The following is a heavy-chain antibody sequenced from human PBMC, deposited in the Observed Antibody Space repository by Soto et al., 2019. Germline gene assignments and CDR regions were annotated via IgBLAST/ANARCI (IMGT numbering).Heavy chain of an antibody. CDR1: GYSFTSYW. D-gene: IGHD4-17*01. J-gene: IGHJ6*02. Sequence: GESLKISCKGSGYSFTSYWITWVRQMHGKGLEWMGRIDPSDSHTNYRPSFQGHVTISADKSISTAYLQWSRLKASETAMYYCAMIMTTVTIDYYGMDVWGQGTTVTVSS. CDR3: AMIMTTVTIDYYGMDV. CDR2: IDPSDSHT. V-gene: IGHV5-10-1*01.